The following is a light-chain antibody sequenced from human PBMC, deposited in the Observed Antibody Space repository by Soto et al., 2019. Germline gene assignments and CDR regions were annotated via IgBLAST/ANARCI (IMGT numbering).Light chain of an antibody. CDR2: EAT. CDR3: SSYTGSTTFGA. V-gene: IGLV2-23*02. Sequence: QSVLTQPASVSGSPGQSITISCTGTSSDIGSYNLVSWYQQHPGKAPQLIIYEATKRTSGVSSRFSGSKSANAASLTIAGLQGEDEADYYCSSYTGSTTFGAFGGWTKLTVL. CDR1: SSDIGSYNL. J-gene: IGLJ2*01.